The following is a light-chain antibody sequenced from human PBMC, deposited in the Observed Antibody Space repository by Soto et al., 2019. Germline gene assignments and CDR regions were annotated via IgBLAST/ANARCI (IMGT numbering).Light chain of an antibody. CDR1: PTISSNY. Sequence: IGLEQSPGTLSLCPGEGRTLACRASPTISSNYLAWSQQQPRQAPRLLIDGPSSRATGIPDRFSGSGSGTDFTLTISRLEPEDFAVYYCQQYGNSPITFGQGTRLEIK. V-gene: IGKV3-20*01. CDR2: GPS. CDR3: QQYGNSPIT. J-gene: IGKJ5*01.